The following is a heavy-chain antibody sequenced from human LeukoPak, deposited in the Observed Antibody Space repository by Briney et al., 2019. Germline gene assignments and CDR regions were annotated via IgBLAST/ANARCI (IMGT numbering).Heavy chain of an antibody. CDR1: GFTFSSYS. J-gene: IGHJ4*02. D-gene: IGHD3-10*01. Sequence: PGGSLRLSCAASGFTFSSYSMNWVRQAPGKGLEWVSYISSNSSTIYYADSVRGRFTISRDDAKNSLYLQMNSLRAEDTAVYYCAVVRGVIFDYWGQGTLATVSS. CDR2: ISSNSSTI. CDR3: AVVRGVIFDY. V-gene: IGHV3-48*04.